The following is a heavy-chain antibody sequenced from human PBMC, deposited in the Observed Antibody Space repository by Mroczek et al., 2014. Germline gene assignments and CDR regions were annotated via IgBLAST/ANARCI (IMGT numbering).Heavy chain of an antibody. Sequence: QVQLVQSGAEVKKPGASVKVSCKASGYTFTSYGISWVRQAPGQGLEWMGWISAYNGNTNYAQKLQGRVTMTTDTSTSTAYMELRSLRSDDTAVYYCARALSWWYNWNYVKMSVWFDPWGPGNPWSPSPQ. CDR1: GYTFTSYG. V-gene: IGHV1-18*01. CDR3: ARALSWWYNWNYVKMSVWFDP. D-gene: IGHD1-7*01. CDR2: ISAYNGNT. J-gene: IGHJ5*02.